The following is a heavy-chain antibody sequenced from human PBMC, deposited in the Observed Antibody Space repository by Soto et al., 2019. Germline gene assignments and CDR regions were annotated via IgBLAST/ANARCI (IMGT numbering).Heavy chain of an antibody. CDR3: ARPLPDIVVVEAAIRYYCGMDV. CDR1: GGTFSSYA. D-gene: IGHD2-15*01. J-gene: IGHJ6*02. Sequence: QVQLVQSGAEVKKPGSSVKVSCKASGGTFSSYAISWVRQAPGQELEWMGGIIPILGTANYAQKFQGRVTFTADESTSTAYMELSSLRAEDTAVYYCARPLPDIVVVEAAIRYYCGMDVWGQGTTVTVSS. V-gene: IGHV1-69*01. CDR2: IIPILGTA.